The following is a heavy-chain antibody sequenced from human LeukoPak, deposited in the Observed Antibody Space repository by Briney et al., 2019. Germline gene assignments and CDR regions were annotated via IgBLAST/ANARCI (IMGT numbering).Heavy chain of an antibody. D-gene: IGHD3-3*01. CDR3: ARVYDFWSGFHMDV. Sequence: ASVKVSCKASGYTFTGYYMHWVRQAPGQGLEWMGWINPNSGGTNYAQKFQGRVTMTRDTSISTAYMELSRLRSDDTAVYYCARVYDFWSGFHMDVWGKGTTVTVSS. V-gene: IGHV1-2*02. J-gene: IGHJ6*03. CDR1: GYTFTGYY. CDR2: INPNSGGT.